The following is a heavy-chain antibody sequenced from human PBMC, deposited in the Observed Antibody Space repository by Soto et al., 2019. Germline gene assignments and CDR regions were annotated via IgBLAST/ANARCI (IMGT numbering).Heavy chain of an antibody. CDR2: IYYSGST. Sequence: SETLSLTCTVSGGSISSYYWSWIRQPPGKGLEWIGYIYYSGSTNYNPSLKSRVTISVDTSKNQFSLKLSSVTAADTAVYYCARGMDYYGSGPWDVWGKGTTVTVSS. J-gene: IGHJ6*04. V-gene: IGHV4-59*01. CDR3: ARGMDYYGSGPWDV. D-gene: IGHD3-10*01. CDR1: GGSISSYY.